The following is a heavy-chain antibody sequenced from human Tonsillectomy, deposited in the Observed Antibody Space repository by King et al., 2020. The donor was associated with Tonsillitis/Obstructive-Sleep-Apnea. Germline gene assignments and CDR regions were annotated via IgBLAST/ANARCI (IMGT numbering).Heavy chain of an antibody. J-gene: IGHJ6*03. CDR1: GLTVSHNY. V-gene: IGHV3-66*01. Sequence: VQLVESGGGLVQPGGSLRLSCAASGLTVSHNYLSWVRQAPEKGLEWGSIIYGGGNTYYADSVKGRFTISRDSSKNTLYLQMNSLRVEDTAVYYCARAGEYYYYYYMDVWGKGTTVTVSS. D-gene: IGHD6-19*01. CDR3: ARAGEYYYYYYMDV. CDR2: IYGGGNT.